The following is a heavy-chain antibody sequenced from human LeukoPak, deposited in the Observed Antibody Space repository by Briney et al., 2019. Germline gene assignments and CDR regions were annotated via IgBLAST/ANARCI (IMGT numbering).Heavy chain of an antibody. CDR3: ARDGTAAGLYFDL. Sequence: GGSLRLSCAVSGFTFSSYWMNWVRQAPGKGLEWVASIKQDGGEKSYVDSVKGRFTIFRDNAKNSLYLQMSSLRAEDTAVYYCARDGTAAGLYFDLWGQGTLVTLSS. CDR2: IKQDGGEK. D-gene: IGHD6-13*01. CDR1: GFTFSSYW. J-gene: IGHJ4*01. V-gene: IGHV3-7*01.